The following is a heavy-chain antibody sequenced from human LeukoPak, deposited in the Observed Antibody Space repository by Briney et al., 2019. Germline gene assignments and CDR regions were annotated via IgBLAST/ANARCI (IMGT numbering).Heavy chain of an antibody. CDR3: ATAMVRGADGFDY. D-gene: IGHD3-10*01. V-gene: IGHV1-69*13. CDR2: IIPIFGTA. J-gene: IGHJ4*02. Sequence: GASVKVSCKASGGTFSSYAISWVRQAPGQGLEWMGGIIPIFGTANYAQKFQGRVTITADESTSTAYMELSSLRSEDTAVYYCATAMVRGADGFDYWGQGTLVTVSS. CDR1: GGTFSSYA.